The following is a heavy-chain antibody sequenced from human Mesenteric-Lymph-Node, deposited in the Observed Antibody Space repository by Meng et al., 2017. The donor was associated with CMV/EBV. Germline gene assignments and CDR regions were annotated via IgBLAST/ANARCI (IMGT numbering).Heavy chain of an antibody. CDR3: VRDREFGNYYFGMDV. J-gene: IGHJ6*02. Sequence: GESLKISCAASGFTFSSYEMNWVRQAPGKGLEWVALMWYDGSNDFCADSVKGRFTISRDNSENTVYLQMNGLRVEDTAVYYCVRDREFGNYYFGMDVWGQGTTVTVSS. D-gene: IGHD3-10*01. CDR1: GFTFSSYE. CDR2: MWYDGSND. V-gene: IGHV3-33*08.